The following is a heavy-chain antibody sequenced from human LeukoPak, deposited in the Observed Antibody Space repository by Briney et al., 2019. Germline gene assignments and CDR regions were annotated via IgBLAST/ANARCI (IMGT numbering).Heavy chain of an antibody. Sequence: PSETLSLTCAVYGGSFSSYYWGWIRQPPGKGLEWIGSIYYSGSTYYNPSLKSRVTISVDTSKNQFSLKLSSVTAADTAVYYCARHAIFGVVILFDYWGQGTLVTVSS. CDR3: ARHAIFGVVILFDY. J-gene: IGHJ4*02. D-gene: IGHD3-3*01. CDR2: IYYSGST. CDR1: GGSFSSYY. V-gene: IGHV4-39*01.